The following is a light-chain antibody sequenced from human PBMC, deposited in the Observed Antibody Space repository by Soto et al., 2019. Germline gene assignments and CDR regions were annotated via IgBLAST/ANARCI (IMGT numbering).Light chain of an antibody. J-gene: IGKJ2*01. CDR2: GAS. CDR1: QSVSSN. Sequence: EIVMTQSPATLSVSPGERATLSCRASQSVSSNLAWYHQKPGQAPRLLIYGASTRATGIPARFIGSGSGTEFTFTISSLLSEDFAVYYCQQYNNWPLMYTFGQGTKLEIK. CDR3: QQYNNWPLMYT. V-gene: IGKV3-15*01.